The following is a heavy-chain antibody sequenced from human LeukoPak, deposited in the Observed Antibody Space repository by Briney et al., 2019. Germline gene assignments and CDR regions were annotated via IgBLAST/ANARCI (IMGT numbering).Heavy chain of an antibody. V-gene: IGHV3-7*01. CDR3: ARVGGYSGYDHIDY. J-gene: IGHJ4*02. D-gene: IGHD5-12*01. CDR1: GFTFSSYW. CDR2: IKQDGSEK. Sequence: GGSLRLSCAASGFTFSSYWMSWVRQAPGKGLEWVANIKQDGSEKYYVDSVKGRFTISRDNAKNSLYLQMNSLRAEDTAVYYCARVGGYSGYDHIDYWGQGTLVTVPS.